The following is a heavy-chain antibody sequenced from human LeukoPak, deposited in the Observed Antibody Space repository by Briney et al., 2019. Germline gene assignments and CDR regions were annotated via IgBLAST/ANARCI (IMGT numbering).Heavy chain of an antibody. D-gene: IGHD3-22*01. Sequence: GRSLRLSCAASGFTFDDYAMHWVRQAPGKGLEWVSGISWNSGSIGYADSVKGRFTISRDNAKNSLYLQMNSLRAEDTAVYYCARAPTYYYDSSGYSAGYYFDYWGQGTLVTVSS. CDR3: ARAPTYYYDSSGYSAGYYFDY. CDR1: GFTFDDYA. CDR2: ISWNSGSI. J-gene: IGHJ4*02. V-gene: IGHV3-9*01.